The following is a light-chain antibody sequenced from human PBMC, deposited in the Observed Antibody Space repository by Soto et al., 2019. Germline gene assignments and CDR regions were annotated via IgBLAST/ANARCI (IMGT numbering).Light chain of an antibody. V-gene: IGKV1-5*01. CDR3: QQYNKWPPWT. J-gene: IGKJ1*01. Sequence: IPLTLSPSTLSASLMYTCTNTSRSSQRISGWLAWHQQKPGKAPKLLIYDASSLESGVPSRFSGSGSGTEFTLTISSLQSEDFAVYYCQQYNKWPPWTFGQGTKVDI. CDR1: QRISGW. CDR2: DAS.